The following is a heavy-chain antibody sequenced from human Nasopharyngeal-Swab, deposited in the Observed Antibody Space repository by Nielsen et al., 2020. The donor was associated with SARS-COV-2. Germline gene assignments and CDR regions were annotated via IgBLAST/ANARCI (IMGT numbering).Heavy chain of an antibody. Sequence: GESLKISCAASGFTFSSYGMHWVRQAPGTRLEWVAVIWYDGSNKYYADSVKGRFTISRDNSKNTLYLQMNSLRAEDTAVYYCARPSGWLAFDIWGQGTMVTVSS. J-gene: IGHJ3*02. CDR2: IWYDGSNK. CDR1: GFTFSSYG. CDR3: ARPSGWLAFDI. D-gene: IGHD6-19*01. V-gene: IGHV3-33*01.